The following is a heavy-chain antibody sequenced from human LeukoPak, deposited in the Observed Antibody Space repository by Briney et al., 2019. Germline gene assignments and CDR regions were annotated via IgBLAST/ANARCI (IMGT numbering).Heavy chain of an antibody. V-gene: IGHV4-39*02. J-gene: IGHJ4*02. CDR1: GDSISSSSYS. CDR2: IHYSGST. Sequence: SETLSLTCTVSGDSISSSSYSWGWIRQPPGKGLEWIGTIHYSGSTYYNPSLKSRAAISVDTSKNHFSLNLNSVTAADAAVYYCARRVLTTVTTIADYFDFWGQGTLVTVSS. D-gene: IGHD4-11*01. CDR3: ARRVLTTVTTIADYFDF.